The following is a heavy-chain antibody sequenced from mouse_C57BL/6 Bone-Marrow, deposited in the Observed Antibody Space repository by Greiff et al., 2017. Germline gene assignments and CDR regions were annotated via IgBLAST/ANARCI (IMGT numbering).Heavy chain of an antibody. CDR1: GYTFTSYW. V-gene: IGHV1-5*01. D-gene: IGHD1-1*01. Sequence: EVMLVESGTVLARPGASVKMSCKTSGYTFTSYWMHWVKQRPGQGLEWIGAIYPGNSDTSYNQKFKGKAKLTAVTSASTAYMELSSLTNEDSAVYYCTRPPLITTVVATGFNWYFDVWGTGTTVTVSS. CDR3: TRPPLITTVVATGFNWYFDV. CDR2: IYPGNSDT. J-gene: IGHJ1*03.